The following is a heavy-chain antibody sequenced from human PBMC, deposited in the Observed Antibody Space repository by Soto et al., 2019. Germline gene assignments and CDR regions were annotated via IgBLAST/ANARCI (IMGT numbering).Heavy chain of an antibody. CDR1: GASISGLTYF. D-gene: IGHD7-27*01. J-gene: IGHJ3*02. Sequence: QVQLQEPGPGLVKPSQTLSLTCSVSGASISGLTYFWSWIRQHPGKGLEWIGYLSSSGSTYYNPSLQSPVIISVDMSKNQFALSLSSVTAAATAACHCATYWGYGHDAKCLHSWGQGTEVTVSS. CDR3: ATYWGYGHDAKCLHS. V-gene: IGHV4-31*01. CDR2: LSSSGST.